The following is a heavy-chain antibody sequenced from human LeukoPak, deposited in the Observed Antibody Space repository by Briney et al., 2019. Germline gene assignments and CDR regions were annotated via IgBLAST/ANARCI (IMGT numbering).Heavy chain of an antibody. J-gene: IGHJ4*02. Sequence: GGSLRLSCAASGFTFSTYTMNWVRQAPGKGLEWVSYVSSSGGAIYYAGSVKGRFIVSRDNAKNSLFLQMNSLRDEDTAVYYCARDRDQYSSGWYVFDYWGQGTLVTVSS. CDR1: GFTFSTYT. D-gene: IGHD6-19*01. V-gene: IGHV3-48*02. CDR2: VSSSGGAI. CDR3: ARDRDQYSSGWYVFDY.